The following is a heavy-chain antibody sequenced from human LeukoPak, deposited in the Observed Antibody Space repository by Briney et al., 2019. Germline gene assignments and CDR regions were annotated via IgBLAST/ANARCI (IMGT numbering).Heavy chain of an antibody. D-gene: IGHD6-13*01. CDR3: ARQLLSGIAPSWYWGD. J-gene: IGHJ4*02. CDR2: IYTGGNT. CDR1: GFIVSNNY. Sequence: GGSLRLSCAASGFIVSNNYMSWVRQAPGKGLEWVSIIYTGGNTYYADSVRGRFTISRDNSKNTVYLQMNSLRAEDTAVYYCARQLLSGIAPSWYWGDWGQGTLVTVSS. V-gene: IGHV3-66*04.